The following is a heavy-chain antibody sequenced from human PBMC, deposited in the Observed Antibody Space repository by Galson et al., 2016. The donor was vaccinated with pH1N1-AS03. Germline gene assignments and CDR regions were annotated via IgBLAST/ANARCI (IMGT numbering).Heavy chain of an antibody. D-gene: IGHD5-24*01. V-gene: IGHV3-23*01. CDR2: VVTNGDT. Sequence: SLRLSCAASGFRLTSIAMSWVRQAPGKGLEWVSGVVTNGDTYFADSVKGRFSISRDDSKNTMYLQMDSLGVEDTAIYYCAKDRVYNDAQWAFDYWGQGNPVTVSS. J-gene: IGHJ4*02. CDR1: GFRLTSIA. CDR3: AKDRVYNDAQWAFDY.